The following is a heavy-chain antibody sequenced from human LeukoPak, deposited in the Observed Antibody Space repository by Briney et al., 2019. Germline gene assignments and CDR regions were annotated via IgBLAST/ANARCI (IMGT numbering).Heavy chain of an antibody. CDR1: GCTFSSYA. Sequence: GGSLRLSCAASGCTFSSYAMTWVRQAPGKGLQWVSTISVSGENTYYADSVKGRFTISRDISKSTLYLQMNSLRDEDTALYYCAKYGSGTYYNGLHWGQGTLVTVSS. V-gene: IGHV3-23*01. J-gene: IGHJ4*02. CDR2: ISVSGENT. D-gene: IGHD3-10*01. CDR3: AKYGSGTYYNGLH.